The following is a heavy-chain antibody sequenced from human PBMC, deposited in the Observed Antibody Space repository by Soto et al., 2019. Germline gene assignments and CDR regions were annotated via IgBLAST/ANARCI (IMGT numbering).Heavy chain of an antibody. Sequence: ASVKVSCKASGGTFSSYAISWVRQDPGQGLEWMGGIIPIFGTAKYAQKFQGRVTITADESTSTDDMELSILRSEDTAVYYCARDSGYSYGRYYFDYWGQGSLGTVSP. J-gene: IGHJ4*02. CDR1: GGTFSSYA. V-gene: IGHV1-69*13. CDR3: ARDSGYSYGRYYFDY. CDR2: IIPIFGTA. D-gene: IGHD5-18*01.